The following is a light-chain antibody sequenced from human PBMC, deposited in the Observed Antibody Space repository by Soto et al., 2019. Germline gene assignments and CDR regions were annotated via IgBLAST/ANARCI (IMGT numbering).Light chain of an antibody. CDR1: QSISHW. CDR3: QQYHSVLGT. CDR2: DAS. V-gene: IGKV1-5*01. Sequence: DIQMTQSPATLSASVGDSFTITCRASQSISHWLAWYQQKPGKAPKFLIYDASSLESGVPSRFSGSGSGTEFTLTISSLQPDDFATYYCQQYHSVLGTFDSGTKQDIK. J-gene: IGKJ1*01.